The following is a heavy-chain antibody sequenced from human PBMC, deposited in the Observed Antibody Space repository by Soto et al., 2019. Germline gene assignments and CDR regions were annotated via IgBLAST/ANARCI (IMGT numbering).Heavy chain of an antibody. CDR3: VKYGESSHGLLWFGELVAFDY. CDR2: ISSNGGST. V-gene: IGHV3-64D*08. Sequence: GESLKISCSASGFTFSSYAMHWVRQAPGKGLEYVSAISSNGGSTYYADSVKGRFTISRDNSKNTLYLQMSSLRAEDTAVYYCVKYGESSHGLLWFGELVAFDYWGQGTLVTVSS. D-gene: IGHD3-10*01. CDR1: GFTFSSYA. J-gene: IGHJ4*02.